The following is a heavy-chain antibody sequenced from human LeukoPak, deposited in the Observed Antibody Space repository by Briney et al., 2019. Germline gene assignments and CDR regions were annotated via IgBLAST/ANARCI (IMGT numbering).Heavy chain of an antibody. CDR1: GGSISSYY. V-gene: IGHV4-59*01. J-gene: IGHJ1*01. CDR3: ARVRGDFETD. CDR2: RYYSGST. Sequence: PSETLSLTRSVSGGSISSYYWTWIRQPPGKGLEWIGYRYYSGSTTYNPSLKSRVTISVDTSKGQFSLKLISVTAADTAIYYCARVRGDFETDWGQGTLVTVSS. D-gene: IGHD3-16*01.